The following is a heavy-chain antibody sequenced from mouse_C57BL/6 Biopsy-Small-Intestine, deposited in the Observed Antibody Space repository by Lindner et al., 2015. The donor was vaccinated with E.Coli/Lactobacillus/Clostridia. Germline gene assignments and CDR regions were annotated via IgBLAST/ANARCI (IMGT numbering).Heavy chain of an antibody. CDR1: GYTFTDYW. CDR2: SLPGSISS. Sequence: VQLQESGAELMKPGASVNLSCKATGYTFTDYWIEWIKQRPGHGLEWVGESLPGSISSNHNEKFRGKATFTADTSSNTAYMQLSSLTIEDSAIYYCARLRVDFSFVYWGQGTLVTVSA. J-gene: IGHJ3*01. CDR3: ARLRVDFSFVY. V-gene: IGHV1-9*01. D-gene: IGHD1-1*02.